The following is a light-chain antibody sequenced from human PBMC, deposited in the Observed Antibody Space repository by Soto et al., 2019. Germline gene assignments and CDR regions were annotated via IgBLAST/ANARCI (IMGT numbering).Light chain of an antibody. CDR1: QSVSSY. CDR3: QQRSNWPPLT. J-gene: IGKJ4*01. Sequence: EIVLTQSPATLSLSPGERATLSCRASQSVSSYLAGYQQQPGQAPRLLISDASNRATSIPARFSGCGSGTDFTLAISSLEPEDVAVYYCQQRSNWPPLTCGGETKVEIK. V-gene: IGKV3-11*01. CDR2: DAS.